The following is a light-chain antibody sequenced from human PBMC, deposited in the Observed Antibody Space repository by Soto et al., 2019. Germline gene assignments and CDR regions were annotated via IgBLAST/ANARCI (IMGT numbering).Light chain of an antibody. CDR3: SSYTSSSTLNV. Sequence: SAVRQPATVCGSPGQSITIYCTGTSSDVGGYNYVSWYQQHPGKAPKLMIYDVSNRPSGVSNRFSGSKSGNTASLTISGLQAEDEADYYCSSYTSSSTLNVFGTGTKVTVL. J-gene: IGLJ1*01. CDR2: DVS. CDR1: SSDVGGYNY. V-gene: IGLV2-14*01.